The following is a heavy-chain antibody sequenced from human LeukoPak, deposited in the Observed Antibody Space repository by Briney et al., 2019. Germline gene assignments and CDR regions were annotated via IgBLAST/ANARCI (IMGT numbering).Heavy chain of an antibody. CDR2: INHGGST. Sequence: SETLSLTCAVYGGSFSGYYFSWIRQPPGKGLEWIGEINHGGSTNYNPSLKSRVTISVDTSKNQFSLKLSSVTAADTAVYYCARGLAAYCSSASCYGRNWFDPWGQGTLVTVSS. V-gene: IGHV4-34*01. CDR3: ARGLAAYCSSASCYGRNWFDP. D-gene: IGHD2-2*01. CDR1: GGSFSGYY. J-gene: IGHJ5*02.